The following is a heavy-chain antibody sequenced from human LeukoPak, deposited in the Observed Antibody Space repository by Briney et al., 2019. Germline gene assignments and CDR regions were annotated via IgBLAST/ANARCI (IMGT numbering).Heavy chain of an antibody. CDR3: AREVAVVGPPENWFDP. Sequence: GGSLRLSCAASGFTFSGSIIHWVRQASGKGLEWAGRITNKANNYVTAYAASMKGRVTISRDDSKNMAYLQMSSLTTEDTAVYYCAREVAVVGPPENWFDPWGQGTLVTVSS. CDR2: ITNKANNYVT. CDR1: GFTFSGSI. D-gene: IGHD3-22*01. V-gene: IGHV3-73*01. J-gene: IGHJ5*02.